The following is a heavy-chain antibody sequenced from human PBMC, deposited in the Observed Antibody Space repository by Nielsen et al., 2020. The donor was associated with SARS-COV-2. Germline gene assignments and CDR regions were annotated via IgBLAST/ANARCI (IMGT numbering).Heavy chain of an antibody. D-gene: IGHD2-2*01. J-gene: IGHJ4*02. V-gene: IGHV4-31*03. CDR1: DGSISSGGYY. Sequence: SETLSLTCTVSDGSISSGGYYWSWIRQHPGKGLEWIGYIYYSGSTYYNPSLKSRVTISVDTSKNQFSLKLSSVTAADTAVYYCARFLAGLLRHGVDYWGQGTLVTVSS. CDR3: ARFLAGLLRHGVDY. CDR2: IYYSGST.